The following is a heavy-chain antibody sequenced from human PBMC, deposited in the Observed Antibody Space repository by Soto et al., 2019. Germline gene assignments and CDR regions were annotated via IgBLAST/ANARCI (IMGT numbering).Heavy chain of an antibody. CDR1: GFSLSTSGMG. CDR3: ALFPKYSNGWDYYDY. D-gene: IGHD6-19*01. V-gene: IGHV2-70*11. CDR2: IDWDDDR. Sequence: SGPTLVNPTQTITLTCTFSGFSLSTSGMGVSWIRQPPGKALEWLARIDWDDDRYYSTSLKTRLTISKDTSKNQVVLTMTNMDPVDAATYYCALFPKYSNGWDYYDYPGRGSLDTVSA. J-gene: IGHJ4*01.